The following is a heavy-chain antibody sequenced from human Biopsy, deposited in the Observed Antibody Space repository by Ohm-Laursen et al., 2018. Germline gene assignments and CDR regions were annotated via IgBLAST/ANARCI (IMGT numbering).Heavy chain of an antibody. J-gene: IGHJ5*02. Sequence: PSETLSLTCSVYGGSASSYLWSWIRQPPGKGLEWIGNIYNSGSTSYNPSLKSRVTISVDTSKNQFSLKLNSATAADTAVYYCASFNDYKGSWFDPWGQGTLVTVSS. CDR1: GGSASSYL. CDR3: ASFNDYKGSWFDP. D-gene: IGHD4-11*01. CDR2: IYNSGST. V-gene: IGHV4-59*02.